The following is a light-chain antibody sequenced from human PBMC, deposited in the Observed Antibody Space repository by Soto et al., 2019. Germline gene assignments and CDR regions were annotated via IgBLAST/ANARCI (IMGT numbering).Light chain of an antibody. CDR2: GAS. CDR3: QRSGSAPPYI. V-gene: IGKV3-20*01. J-gene: IGKJ2*01. CDR1: QSLDSTY. Sequence: EVVLTQSPGTLSLSPGERATLSCRASQSLDSTYLALYQQKPGQSPRLVIYGASRRATVLPHRFSGSGSVTDSTLNSGRPEPDDFAVYYCQRSGSAPPYIFGAGTRLDI.